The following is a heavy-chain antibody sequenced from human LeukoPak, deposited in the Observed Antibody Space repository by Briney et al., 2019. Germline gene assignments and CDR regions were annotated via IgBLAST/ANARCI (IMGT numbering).Heavy chain of an antibody. Sequence: SETLSLTCTVSGYSISSGYYWGWIRQPPGKGLEWIGSIYHSGSTYYNPSLKSRVTISVDTSKNQFSLKLSSVTAADTAVYYCASIDWSQSLGELSFDYWGQGTLVTVSS. J-gene: IGHJ4*02. D-gene: IGHD3-16*02. V-gene: IGHV4-38-2*02. CDR2: IYHSGST. CDR1: GYSISSGYY. CDR3: ASIDWSQSLGELSFDY.